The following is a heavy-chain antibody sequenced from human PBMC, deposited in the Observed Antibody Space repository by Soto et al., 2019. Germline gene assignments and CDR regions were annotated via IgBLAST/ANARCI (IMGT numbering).Heavy chain of an antibody. CDR3: AKENRLAVAGY. J-gene: IGHJ4*02. D-gene: IGHD6-19*01. CDR2: VNDNGPKT. V-gene: IGHV3-23*01. Sequence: XQAPGERLKWVSAVNDNGPKTYYAESVKGLFTISRDNSKNTLYLQMNSLRAEDTAVYYCAKENRLAVAGYWGQGTMVTVSS.